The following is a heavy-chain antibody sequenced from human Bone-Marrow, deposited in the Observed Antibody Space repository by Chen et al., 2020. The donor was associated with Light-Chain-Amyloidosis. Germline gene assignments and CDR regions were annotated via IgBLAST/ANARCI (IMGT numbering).Heavy chain of an antibody. CDR2: IKSVGGAT. J-gene: IGHJ4*02. Sequence: EVQLVESGGGLVQPGGSLRLSCAASGFTFNDYWMHWVRQVPGKGLVWVARIKSVGGATNYADSLKGRFTVSRDNAKNTLYLEMKSLRAEDTAVYYCTRGDCTSTSCFLDFWGQGTLVTVSS. CDR1: GFTFNDYW. CDR3: TRGDCTSTSCFLDF. V-gene: IGHV3-74*01. D-gene: IGHD2-2*01.